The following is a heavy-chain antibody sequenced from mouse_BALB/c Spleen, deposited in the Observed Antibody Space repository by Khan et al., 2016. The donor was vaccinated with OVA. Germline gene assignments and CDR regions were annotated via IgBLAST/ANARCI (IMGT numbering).Heavy chain of an antibody. Sequence: EVELVESGGDLVKPGGSLKLSCAASGFTFSSYGMSWVRQTPDKRLEWVATISSGGSYTYYPDSVKGRFTISRDNAKNTLYLQMSSLKSEDTAMYYCARHGEVETGYWGQGTTLTVSS. J-gene: IGHJ2*01. V-gene: IGHV5-6*01. CDR1: GFTFSSYG. CDR2: ISSGGSYT. CDR3: ARHGEVETGY.